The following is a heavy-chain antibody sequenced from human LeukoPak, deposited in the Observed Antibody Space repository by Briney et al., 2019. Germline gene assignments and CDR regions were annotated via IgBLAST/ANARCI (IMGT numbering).Heavy chain of an antibody. D-gene: IGHD1-1*01. V-gene: IGHV1-69*04. CDR3: ARAWNDNYYGMDV. J-gene: IGHJ6*02. Sequence: SVKVSCKASGGTFSSYAISWVRQAPGQGLEWMGRIIPILGIANYAQKFQGRVTITADKSTSTAYMELSSLRSEDTAVYYCARAWNDNYYGMDVWGQGTTVTVSS. CDR2: IIPILGIA. CDR1: GGTFSSYA.